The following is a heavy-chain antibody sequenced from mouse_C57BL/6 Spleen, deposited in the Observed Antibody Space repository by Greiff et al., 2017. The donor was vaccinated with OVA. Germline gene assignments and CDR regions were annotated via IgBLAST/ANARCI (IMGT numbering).Heavy chain of an antibody. V-gene: IGHV1-81*01. D-gene: IGHD1-1*01. CDR2: IYPRSGNT. Sequence: VKLQASGAELARPGASVKLSCKASGYTFTSYGISWVKQRTGQGLEWIGEIYPRSGNTYYNEKFKGKATLTADQSSSTAYVELRSLTSADSAVYCWARWGLPGSSYRYVDVWGTGTTVTVSS. J-gene: IGHJ1*03. CDR1: GYTFTSYG. CDR3: ARWGLPGSSYRYVDV.